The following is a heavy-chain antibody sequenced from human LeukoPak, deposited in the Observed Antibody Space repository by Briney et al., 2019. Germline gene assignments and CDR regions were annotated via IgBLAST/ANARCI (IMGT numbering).Heavy chain of an antibody. Sequence: PSQTLSLTCTVSGGSISSGGYYWGWIRQHPGKGLEWIGYIYYSGSTYYNPSLKSRVTISVDTSKNQFSLKLSSVTAADTAVYYCARAAVTTSRYFQHWGQGTLVTVSS. J-gene: IGHJ1*01. CDR3: ARAAVTTSRYFQH. D-gene: IGHD4-17*01. V-gene: IGHV4-31*03. CDR1: GGSISSGGYY. CDR2: IYYSGST.